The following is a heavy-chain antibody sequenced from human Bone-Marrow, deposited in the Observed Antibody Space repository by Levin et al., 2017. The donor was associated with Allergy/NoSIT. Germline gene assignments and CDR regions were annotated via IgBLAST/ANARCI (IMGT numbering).Heavy chain of an antibody. CDR2: ISGSGGST. CDR1: GFTFSSYA. Sequence: PGGSLRLSCAASGFTFSSYAMSWVRQAPGKGLEWVSAISGSGGSTYYADSVKGRFTISRDNSKNTLYLQMNSLRAEDTAVYYCAKVRPLHFTVVVAAHFDYWGQGTLVTVSS. V-gene: IGHV3-23*01. CDR3: AKVRPLHFTVVVAAHFDY. J-gene: IGHJ4*02. D-gene: IGHD2-15*01.